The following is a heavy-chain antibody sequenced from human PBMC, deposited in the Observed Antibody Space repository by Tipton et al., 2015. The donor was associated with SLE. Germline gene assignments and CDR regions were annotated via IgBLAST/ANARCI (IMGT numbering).Heavy chain of an antibody. Sequence: GSLRLSCAVSGYSISSGYYWGWIRQSPVKGMEWIGIVYRTAYYNPSLKSRVTVSVETSKNGVSLKLNSVTASDTAVYYCVSGVGNTGRFHYWGQGALVTVSS. CDR1: GYSISSGYY. V-gene: IGHV4-38-2*01. D-gene: IGHD1-14*01. CDR2: VYRTA. J-gene: IGHJ4*02. CDR3: VSGVGNTGRFHY.